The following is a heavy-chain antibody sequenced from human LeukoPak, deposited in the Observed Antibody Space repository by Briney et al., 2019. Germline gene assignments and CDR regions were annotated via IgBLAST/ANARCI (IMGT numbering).Heavy chain of an antibody. CDR2: IYASGST. J-gene: IGHJ4*02. D-gene: IGHD6-13*01. CDR3: ASGTAAGGWFYFDY. Sequence: SETLSLTCTVSGGSISSYYWSWIRQPAGKGLEWIGRIYASGSTNYNPSLKSRVTMSIDTSKNQFSLKLTSVTAADTAVYYCASGTAAGGWFYFDYWGQGTLVTVSS. CDR1: GGSISSYY. V-gene: IGHV4-4*07.